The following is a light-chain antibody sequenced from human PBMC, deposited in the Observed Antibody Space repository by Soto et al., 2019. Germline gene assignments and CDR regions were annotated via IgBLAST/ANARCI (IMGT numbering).Light chain of an antibody. V-gene: IGKV1-6*01. CDR1: QGIRND. J-gene: IGKJ1*01. CDR3: QQHNVWPAT. CDR2: DAS. Sequence: AIQMTQSPSSLSASVGDRVTITCRASQGIRNDLGWYQQKPGKAPNLLIYDASTLQSGVPSRFSGSGSGTDFTLTISSLQSEDFAVYYCQQHNVWPATFGQGTKVDIK.